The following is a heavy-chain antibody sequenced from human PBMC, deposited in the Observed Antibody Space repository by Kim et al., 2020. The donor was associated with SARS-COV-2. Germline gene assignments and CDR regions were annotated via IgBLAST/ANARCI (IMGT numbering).Heavy chain of an antibody. V-gene: IGHV4-34*01. Sequence: SETLSLTCAVYGGSFSGYYWSWIRQPPGKGLEWIGEINHSGSTNYNPSLKSRVTISVDTSKNQFSLKLSSVTAADTAVYYCARAGYSSSWYGFRGWFDPWGQGTLVTVSS. CDR3: ARAGYSSSWYGFRGWFDP. CDR2: INHSGST. J-gene: IGHJ5*02. CDR1: GGSFSGYY. D-gene: IGHD6-13*01.